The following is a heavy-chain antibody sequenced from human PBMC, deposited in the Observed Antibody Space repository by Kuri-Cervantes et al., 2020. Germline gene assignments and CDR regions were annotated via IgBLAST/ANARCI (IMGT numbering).Heavy chain of an antibody. CDR2: FDPEDGET. J-gene: IGHJ6*02. Sequence: ASVKVSCKVSGYTLTELSMHWVRQAPGKGLEWMGGFDPEDGETIYAQKSQGRVTMTEDTSTDTAYMELSSLRSEDTAVYYCARLGLLPTGGNSGDYYYYYGMDVWGQGTTVTVSS. CDR3: ARLGLLPTGGNSGDYYYYYGMDV. CDR1: GYTLTELS. D-gene: IGHD4-23*01. V-gene: IGHV1-24*01.